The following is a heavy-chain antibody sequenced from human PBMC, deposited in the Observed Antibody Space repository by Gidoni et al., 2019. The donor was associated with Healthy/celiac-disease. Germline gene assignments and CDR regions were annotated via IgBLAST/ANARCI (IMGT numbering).Heavy chain of an antibody. J-gene: IGHJ3*02. CDR3: TTLFKYQLLWGDAFDI. D-gene: IGHD2-2*01. CDR2: IKSKTDGGTT. V-gene: IGHV3-15*01. Sequence: EVQLVESGGGLVKPGGSLRLSCAASGFTFSNAWMSWVRQAPGKGLEWVGRIKSKTDGGTTDYAAPVKGRFTISRDDSKNTLYLQMNSLKTEDTAVYYCTTLFKYQLLWGDAFDIWGQGTMVTVSS. CDR1: GFTFSNAW.